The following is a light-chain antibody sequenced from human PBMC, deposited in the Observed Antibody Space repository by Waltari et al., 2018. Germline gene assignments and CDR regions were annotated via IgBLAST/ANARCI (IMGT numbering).Light chain of an antibody. CDR3: QQSSSTPLT. Sequence: DIQMTQSPCSLSASVGDRVTITCRASHSISNYLNWYQHKPGTAHELLIYAASSLQSGVPSRISGSGSGTDFTLNISSLQPEDFATYYCQQSSSTPLTFGGGTKVEIK. CDR2: AAS. V-gene: IGKV1-39*01. CDR1: HSISNY. J-gene: IGKJ4*01.